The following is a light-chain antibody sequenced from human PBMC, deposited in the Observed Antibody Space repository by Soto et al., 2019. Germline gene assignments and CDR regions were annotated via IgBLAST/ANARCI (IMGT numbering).Light chain of an antibody. CDR1: RSIINW. Sequence: DIQLTQSPSTLSASVGDRVTITCPASRSIINWLAWYQQKSGKGPKLLIYKASNLQTGVPSRFSGSGYGTEFTLTISSLQPDDVATYYCQQYSDHWTFGQGTKVEIK. V-gene: IGKV1-5*03. CDR2: KAS. CDR3: QQYSDHWT. J-gene: IGKJ1*01.